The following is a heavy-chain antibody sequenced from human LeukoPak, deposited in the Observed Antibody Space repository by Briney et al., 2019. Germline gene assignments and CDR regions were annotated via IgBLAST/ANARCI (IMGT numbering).Heavy chain of an antibody. CDR1: GGSFSGYY. CDR3: ARGYGTYYCDSGSYTIDY. D-gene: IGHD3-10*01. Sequence: SETLSLTCAVYGGSFSGYYWSWIRQPPGKGLEWIGEINHSGSTNYNPSLKSRVTISVDTSKNQFSLKLSSVTAADTAVYYCARGYGTYYCDSGSYTIDYWGQGTLVTVSS. V-gene: IGHV4-34*01. J-gene: IGHJ4*02. CDR2: INHSGST.